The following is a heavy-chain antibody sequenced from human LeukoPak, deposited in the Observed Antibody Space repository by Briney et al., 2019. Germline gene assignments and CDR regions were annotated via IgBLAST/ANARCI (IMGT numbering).Heavy chain of an antibody. CDR3: AKGGHYSFFDY. CDR1: GLIFRNYA. Sequence: PGGSLRLSCTASGLIFRNYAMTWVRQAPRKGLEWVSTISGDGTETFYADSVKGRFIISRDNSKSTHYLQMSSLRAEDTGIYYCAKGGHYSFFDYWGQGTLVTVSS. CDR2: ISGDGTET. D-gene: IGHD4-11*01. V-gene: IGHV3-23*01. J-gene: IGHJ4*02.